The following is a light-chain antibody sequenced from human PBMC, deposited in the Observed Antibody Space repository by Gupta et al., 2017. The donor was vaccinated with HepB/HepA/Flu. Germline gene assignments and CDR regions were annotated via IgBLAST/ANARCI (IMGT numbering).Light chain of an antibody. CDR3: QSYDSSLNVF. CDR2: GNT. V-gene: IGLV1-40*01. CDR1: SSNIGASYD. J-gene: IGLJ2*01. Sequence: QSVLTQPPSVSGAPGQSVSIYCTGDSSNIGASYDVHWYQQVPGTAPKIVIYGNTNRPSGVPDRFSGSKSGTSASLAITGLQTEDEADYYCQSYDSSLNVFFGGGTKLTVL.